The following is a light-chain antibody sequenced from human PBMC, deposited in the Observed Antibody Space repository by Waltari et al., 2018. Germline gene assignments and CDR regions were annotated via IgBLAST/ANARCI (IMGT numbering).Light chain of an antibody. CDR3: QVWDFGRDHLL. CDR2: DNI. Sequence: SNVLTTPVSLSVVSGQASRIPCRGNNSGSYPFYWYQQKPGQAPLLVLFDNIDRRSGISGRVSGSNAGNTATLPISRVEVGDEADYYCQVWDFGRDHLLFGGGTKLTVL. J-gene: IGLJ2*01. CDR1: NSGSYP. V-gene: IGLV3-21*02.